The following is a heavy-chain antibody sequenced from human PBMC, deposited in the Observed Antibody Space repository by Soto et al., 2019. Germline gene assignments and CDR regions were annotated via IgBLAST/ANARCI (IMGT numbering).Heavy chain of an antibody. CDR3: ARVAFRAYYYDSSGYKPFDY. CDR1: GFTFSSYA. CDR2: ISYDGSNK. V-gene: IGHV3-30-3*01. D-gene: IGHD3-22*01. Sequence: QVQLVESGGGVVQPGRSLRLSCAASGFTFSSYAMHWVRQAPGKGLEWVAVISYDGSNKYYADSVKGRFTISRDNSKNTLYLQMNSLRAEDTAVYYCARVAFRAYYYDSSGYKPFDYWGQGTLVTVSS. J-gene: IGHJ4*02.